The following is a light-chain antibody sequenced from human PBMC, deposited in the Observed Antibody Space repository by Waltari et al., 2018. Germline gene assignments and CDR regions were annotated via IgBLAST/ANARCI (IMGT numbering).Light chain of an antibody. CDR3: STWDDSLNGWV. V-gene: IGLV1-44*01. CDR1: FSNIGSNT. Sequence: QSALTQPPSASETPGQRVTIACSGGFSNIGSNTVVWYQQLPGTAPKLPIYSTTQRPSGVPDRFSGSKSVTSASLAISGLQSEDEATYFCSTWDDSLNGWVFGGGTKLTVL. J-gene: IGLJ3*02. CDR2: STT.